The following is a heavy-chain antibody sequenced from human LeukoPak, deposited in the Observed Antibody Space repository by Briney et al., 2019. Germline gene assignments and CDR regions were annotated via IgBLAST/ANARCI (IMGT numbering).Heavy chain of an antibody. CDR3: ARGKDIVATIPPHFDY. J-gene: IGHJ4*02. CDR2: MNPNSGNT. CDR1: GYTFTSYD. V-gene: IGHV1-8*01. Sequence: GVSVKVSCKASGYTFTSYDINWVRQATGQGLEWMGWMNPNSGNTGYAQKFQGRVTMTRNTSISTAYMELSSLRSEDTAVYYCARGKDIVATIPPHFDYWGQGTLVTVSS. D-gene: IGHD5-12*01.